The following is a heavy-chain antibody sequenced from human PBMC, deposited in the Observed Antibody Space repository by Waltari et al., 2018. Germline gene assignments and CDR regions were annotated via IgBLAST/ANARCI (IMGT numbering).Heavy chain of an antibody. J-gene: IGHJ2*01. CDR1: GFTFSSYE. Sequence: EVQLVESGGGLVQPGGSLRLSCAASGFTFSSYEMNWVRQAPGKGLEWVSYISSSGSTIYYADSVKGRFTISRDKAKNSLYLQMNSLRAEDTAVYYCARGRGITIFQTPRYFDLWGRGTLVTVSS. CDR2: ISSSGSTI. D-gene: IGHD3-3*01. V-gene: IGHV3-48*03. CDR3: ARGRGITIFQTPRYFDL.